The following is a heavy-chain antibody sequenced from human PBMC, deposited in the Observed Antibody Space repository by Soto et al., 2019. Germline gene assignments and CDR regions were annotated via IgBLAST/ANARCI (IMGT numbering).Heavy chain of an antibody. D-gene: IGHD3-22*01. V-gene: IGHV1-18*01. J-gene: IGHJ4*02. CDR1: GYTFTSYG. CDR3: ARDSDYYDSSGYYSIAAPETVGFDY. Sequence: VASVKVSCKASGYTFTSYGISWVRQAPGRGLEWMGWISAYNGNTNYAQKLQGRVTMTTDTSTSTAYMELRSLRSDDTAVYYCARDSDYYDSSGYYSIAAPETVGFDYWGQGTLVTVSS. CDR2: ISAYNGNT.